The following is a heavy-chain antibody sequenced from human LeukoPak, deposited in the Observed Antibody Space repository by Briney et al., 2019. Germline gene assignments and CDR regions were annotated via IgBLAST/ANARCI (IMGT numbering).Heavy chain of an antibody. CDR1: EFTFSSYA. Sequence: GGSLRLSCAASEFTFSSYAMSWVRQAPGKGLAWVSTISDTAGSTFYADSVKGRFTISRDISKNTLYLQMNSLRAEDTAVYYCAKGCRSGTYYIDIDYLGQGTLVTVSS. J-gene: IGHJ4*02. CDR2: ISDTAGST. CDR3: AKGCRSGTYYIDIDY. V-gene: IGHV3-23*01. D-gene: IGHD1-26*01.